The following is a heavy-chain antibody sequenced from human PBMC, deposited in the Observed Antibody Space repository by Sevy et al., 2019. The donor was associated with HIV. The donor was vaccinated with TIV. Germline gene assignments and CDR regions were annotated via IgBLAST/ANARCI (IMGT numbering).Heavy chain of an antibody. CDR1: GYTFTGYY. CDR3: ARDRVVPAAIPRYYYYYGMDV. Sequence: ASVKVSCKASGYTFTGYYMHWVRQAPGQGLEWIGWINPNSGGTNYAQKFQGRVTMTRDTSISTAYMELSRLRSDDTAVYYCARDRVVPAAIPRYYYYYGMDVWGQGTTVTVSS. CDR2: INPNSGGT. V-gene: IGHV1-2*02. D-gene: IGHD2-2*01. J-gene: IGHJ6*02.